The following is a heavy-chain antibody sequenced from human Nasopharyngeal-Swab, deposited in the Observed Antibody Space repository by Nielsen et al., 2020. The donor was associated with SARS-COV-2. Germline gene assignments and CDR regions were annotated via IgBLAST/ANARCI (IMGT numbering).Heavy chain of an antibody. CDR1: GFTFSDYY. J-gene: IGHJ4*02. V-gene: IGHV3-11*01. CDR3: ARGQPWPGY. CDR2: ISTSGSTI. D-gene: IGHD1-14*01. Sequence: GESLKISCAASGFTFSDYYMSWIRQAPGKGLEWVSYISTSGSTIYYADSLKGRFTISRDNAKNSLYLQMNSLRAEDTAVYFCARGQPWPGYWGQGTLVTVSS.